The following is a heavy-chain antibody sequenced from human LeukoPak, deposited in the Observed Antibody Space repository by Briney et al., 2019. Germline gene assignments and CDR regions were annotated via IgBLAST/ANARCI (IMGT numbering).Heavy chain of an antibody. V-gene: IGHV3-21*01. CDR1: GFTFSSYS. D-gene: IGHD3-3*01. J-gene: IGHJ3*02. CDR2: ISSSSSYI. CDR3: ARDSFDFWSGYYSGDAFAI. Sequence: GGSLRLSCAASGFTFSSYSMNGVRQAPGKGREWGSSISSSSSYIYYADSVKGRFTISRDNAKHSLYLQMNSLRAEATAVYYCARDSFDFWSGYYSGDAFAIWGQGTMVTVSS.